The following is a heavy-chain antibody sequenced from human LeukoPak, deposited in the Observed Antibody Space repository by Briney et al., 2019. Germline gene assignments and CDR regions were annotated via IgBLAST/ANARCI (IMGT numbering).Heavy chain of an antibody. D-gene: IGHD6-13*01. V-gene: IGHV3-9*01. CDR2: ISWNSGSI. CDR3: AKDGQIAAALNYYYGMDV. CDR1: GFTFDDYA. J-gene: IGHJ6*02. Sequence: GGSLRLSCAASGFTFDDYAMHWVRQAPGKGLEWVSGISWNSGSIGYADSVKGRFTISRDNAKNSLYLQMNSLRAEDTALYYCAKDGQIAAALNYYYGMDVWGQGTTVTVSS.